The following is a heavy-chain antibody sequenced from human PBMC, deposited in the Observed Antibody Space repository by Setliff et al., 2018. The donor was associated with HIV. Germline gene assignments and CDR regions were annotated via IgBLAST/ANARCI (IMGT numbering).Heavy chain of an antibody. J-gene: IGHJ4*02. CDR2: LNDDDGSR. Sequence: ASVKVSCKASGYTFINYGISWVRQAPGQGLEWIGWLNDDDGSRNYAQKFRDRVTLTSDTSTNTVYMEVRNLRSDDTATYFCARDGQFTFDYWGQGTLVTV. V-gene: IGHV1-18*01. CDR3: ARDGQFTFDY. CDR1: GYTFINYG.